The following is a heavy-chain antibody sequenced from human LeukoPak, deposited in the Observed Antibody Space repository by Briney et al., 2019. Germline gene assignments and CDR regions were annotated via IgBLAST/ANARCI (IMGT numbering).Heavy chain of an antibody. CDR3: ARGVGYDFWTGLFYGMDV. J-gene: IGHJ6*02. CDR2: ISSNGSII. V-gene: IGHV3-11*01. Sequence: GGSLRPSCAASGFTFSDYYVNWIRQAPGKGLEWVSHISSNGSIIYYTDSVRGRFSISRDNAKNSLYLQMSSLRAEDTAVYYCARGVGYDFWTGLFYGMDVWGQGTTVTVSS. D-gene: IGHD3-3*01. CDR1: GFTFSDYY.